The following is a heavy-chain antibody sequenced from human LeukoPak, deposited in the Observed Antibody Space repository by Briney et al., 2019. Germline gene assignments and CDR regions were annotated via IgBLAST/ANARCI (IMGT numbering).Heavy chain of an antibody. D-gene: IGHD5-12*01. Sequence: GGSLRLSCAASGFTVSSSYISWVRQAPGKGLEWVSVIYNDGRTYHADSVKGRFTISRDNSKNTVYLQMDTLRAEDTAVYYCATIVPNVVATMLTDYWAQGTLVTVSS. CDR1: GFTVSSSY. V-gene: IGHV3-53*01. J-gene: IGHJ4*02. CDR2: IYNDGRT. CDR3: ATIVPNVVATMLTDY.